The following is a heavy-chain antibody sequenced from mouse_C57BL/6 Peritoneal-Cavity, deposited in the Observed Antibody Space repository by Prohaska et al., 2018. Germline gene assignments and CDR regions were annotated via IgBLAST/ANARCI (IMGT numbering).Heavy chain of an antibody. D-gene: IGHD4-1*01. CDR2: INPNNGGT. V-gene: IGHV1-22*01. Sequence: HGKSLEWIGYINPNNGGTSYNQKFKGKATLTVNKSSSTAYMELRSLTSEDSAVYYCATGRDYWGQGTTLTVSS. CDR3: ATGRDY. J-gene: IGHJ2*01.